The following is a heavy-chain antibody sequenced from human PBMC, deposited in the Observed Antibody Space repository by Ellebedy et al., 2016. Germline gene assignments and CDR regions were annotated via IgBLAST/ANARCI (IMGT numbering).Heavy chain of an antibody. CDR2: ISYDGSNK. CDR3: ARERGCSGGSCYENWFDP. CDR1: GFTFSSYA. J-gene: IGHJ5*02. Sequence: GGSLRLSXAASGFTFSSYAMHWVRQAPGKGLEWVAVISYDGSNKYYADSVKDRFTISRDNSKNTLYLQMNSLRAEDTAVYYCARERGCSGGSCYENWFDPWGQGTLVTVSS. D-gene: IGHD2-15*01. V-gene: IGHV3-30-3*01.